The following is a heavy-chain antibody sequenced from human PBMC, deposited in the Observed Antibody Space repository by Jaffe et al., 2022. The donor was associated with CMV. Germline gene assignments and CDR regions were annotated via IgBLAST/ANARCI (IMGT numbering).Heavy chain of an antibody. D-gene: IGHD4-17*01. V-gene: IGHV1-69*09. J-gene: IGHJ5*02. CDR1: GGTFSSYA. CDR2: IIPILGIA. Sequence: QVQLVQSGAEVKKPGSSVKVSCKASGGTFSSYAISWVRQAPGQGLEWMGRIIPILGIANYAQKFQGRVTITADKSTSTAYMELSSLRSEDTAVYYCARDLGLDYGDYGGWFDPWGQGTLVTVSS. CDR3: ARDLGLDYGDYGGWFDP.